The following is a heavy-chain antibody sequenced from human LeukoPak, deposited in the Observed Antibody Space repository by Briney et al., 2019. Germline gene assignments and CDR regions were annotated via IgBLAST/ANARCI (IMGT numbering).Heavy chain of an antibody. CDR3: AKGGSYYYDSSGYLGY. D-gene: IGHD3-22*01. V-gene: IGHV3-23*01. CDR1: GFTFSSYA. CDR2: ISGSGGST. Sequence: QPGAYLRLSCAASGFTFSSYAMSWVRQAPGKGLEWVSAISGSGGSTYYADSVKGRFTISRDNSKNTLYLQMNSLRAEDTAVYYCAKGGSYYYDSSGYLGYWGQGTLVTVSS. J-gene: IGHJ4*02.